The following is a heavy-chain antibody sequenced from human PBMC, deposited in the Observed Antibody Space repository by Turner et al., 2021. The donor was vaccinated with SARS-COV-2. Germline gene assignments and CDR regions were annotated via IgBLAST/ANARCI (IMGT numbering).Heavy chain of an antibody. CDR1: GFTFSNYG. D-gene: IGHD3-10*01. CDR3: AKSNRGSYYYGMDV. Sequence: QVQLVESGGGGVQPGRALRLPREASGFTFSNYGMHWVRQAPGKGLEWVALISYDGSNTYYADSVKGRFPISRDNSKNTLYLQMNSLRAEDTAVYYCAKSNRGSYYYGMDVWGQGTTVTVSS. V-gene: IGHV3-30*18. CDR2: ISYDGSNT. J-gene: IGHJ6*02.